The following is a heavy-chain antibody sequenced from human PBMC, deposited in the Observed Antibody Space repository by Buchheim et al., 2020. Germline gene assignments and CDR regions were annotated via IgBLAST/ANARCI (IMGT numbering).Heavy chain of an antibody. D-gene: IGHD1-1*01. V-gene: IGHV3-74*01. CDR2: INSVGSSP. Sequence: VQLVESGGGLVQPGGSLRLSCAASGFTFSDLWMHWVCQTPGKGLMWVSRINSVGSSPIYGESVKGRFTVSRDNAKNTLYLQMNSLRAEDTGVYYCSRDPLLNGGTLDYWGQGT. CDR3: SRDPLLNGGTLDY. CDR1: GFTFSDLW. J-gene: IGHJ4*02.